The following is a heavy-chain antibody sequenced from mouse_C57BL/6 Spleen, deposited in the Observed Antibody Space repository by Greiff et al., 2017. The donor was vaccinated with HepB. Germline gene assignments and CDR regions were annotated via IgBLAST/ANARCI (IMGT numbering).Heavy chain of an antibody. CDR3: ARSGAIYYDYGTPY. D-gene: IGHD2-4*01. V-gene: IGHV1-80*01. J-gene: IGHJ3*01. CDR2: IYPGDGDT. CDR1: GYAFSSYW. Sequence: QVQLQQSGAELVKPGASVKISCKASGYAFSSYWMNWVKQRPGKGLEWIGQIYPGDGDTNYNGKFKGKATLTADKSSSTAYMQLSSLTSEDSAVYFCARSGAIYYDYGTPYWGQGTLVTVSA.